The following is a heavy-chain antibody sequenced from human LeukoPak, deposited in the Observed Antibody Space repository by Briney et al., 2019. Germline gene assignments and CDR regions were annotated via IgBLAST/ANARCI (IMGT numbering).Heavy chain of an antibody. CDR3: ASRIVGSTFDN. V-gene: IGHV3-23*01. CDR2: ISGTTGNT. CDR1: GFTFSTTA. D-gene: IGHD1-26*01. Sequence: GGSLRLSCAASGFTFSTTAMTWVRQAPGKGLEWVSGISGTTGNTCYADSVKGRFTISRDSSKNALYLQMNSLRAEDTAIYYCASRIVGSTFDNWGQGTLVTVSS. J-gene: IGHJ4*02.